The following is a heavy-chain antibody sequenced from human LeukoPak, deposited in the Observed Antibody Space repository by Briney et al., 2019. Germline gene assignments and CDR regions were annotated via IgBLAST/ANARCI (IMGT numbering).Heavy chain of an antibody. J-gene: IGHJ3*02. D-gene: IGHD5-12*01. V-gene: IGHV3-30*03. CDR2: ISYNGNNK. CDR3: ARDPLDISRWANAFDI. Sequence: PGGSLRLSCVISGYTFTHYGFHWVRQAPGKALEGVAYISYNGNNKYEDSVKGRFTISRDNSKNTLHLQMNGLRAEDTAVYYCARDPLDISRWANAFDIWGQGTTVIVSS. CDR1: GYTFTHYG.